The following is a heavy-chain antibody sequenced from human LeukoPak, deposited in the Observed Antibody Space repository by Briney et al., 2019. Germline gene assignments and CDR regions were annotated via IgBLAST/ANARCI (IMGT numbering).Heavy chain of an antibody. D-gene: IGHD2-15*01. Sequence: GGSLRLSCAASGFTFSSYEMNWVRQAPRKGLEWVSCISSSGDLVYSADSVRGRLTFSRDNARNSLYLQMNSLRAEDTAVYYCARVGRDSQHLDYWGPGTLVTVSS. CDR3: ARVGRDSQHLDY. J-gene: IGHJ4*02. CDR1: GFTFSSYE. CDR2: ISSSGDLV. V-gene: IGHV3-48*03.